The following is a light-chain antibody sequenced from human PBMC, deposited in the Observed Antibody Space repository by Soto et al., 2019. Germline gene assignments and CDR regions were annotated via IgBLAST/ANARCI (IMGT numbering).Light chain of an antibody. J-gene: IGKJ2*01. CDR2: GAS. Sequence: EIVLTQSPGTLSLSPGERATLSCRASQSVSNNYLAWYQQKPGQAPRLLIYGASSRATGVPDRFSGSGSGTDFTLTISRLEPEDFAVYYCQQYGSSPPYTFGQGTQLEIK. CDR3: QQYGSSPPYT. V-gene: IGKV3-20*01. CDR1: QSVSNNY.